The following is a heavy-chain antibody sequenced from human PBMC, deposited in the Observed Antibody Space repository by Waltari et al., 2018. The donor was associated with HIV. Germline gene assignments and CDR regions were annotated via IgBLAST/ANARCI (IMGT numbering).Heavy chain of an antibody. Sequence: QVQLQESGPGLVKPSQTLSPTSTVPGGSIPRCGYYWSWTRPPPGKGLEWIGYIYYSGSTYYNPSLKSRVTISVDTSKNQFSLKLSSVTAADTAVYYCARAEQWLTQGSYFDYWGQGTLVTVSS. J-gene: IGHJ4*02. CDR3: ARAEQWLTQGSYFDY. V-gene: IGHV4-31*03. CDR2: IYYSGST. D-gene: IGHD6-19*01. CDR1: GGSIPRCGYY.